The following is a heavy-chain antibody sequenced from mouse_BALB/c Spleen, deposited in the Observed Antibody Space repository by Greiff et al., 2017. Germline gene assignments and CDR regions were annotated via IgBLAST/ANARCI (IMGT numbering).Heavy chain of an antibody. CDR3: AGSGNYVGYFDV. Sequence: DVQLQESGPDLVKPSQSLSLTCTVTGYSITSGYSWHWIRQFPGNKLEWMGYIHYSGSTNYNPSLKSRISITRATSKNQFFLQLNSVTTEDTATYYCAGSGNYVGYFDVWGAGTTVTVSS. V-gene: IGHV3-1*02. CDR1: GYSITSGYS. CDR2: IHYSGST. J-gene: IGHJ1*01. D-gene: IGHD2-1*01.